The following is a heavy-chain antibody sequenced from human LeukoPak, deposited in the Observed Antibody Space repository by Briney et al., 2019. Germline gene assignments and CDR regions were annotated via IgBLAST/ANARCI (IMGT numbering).Heavy chain of an antibody. J-gene: IGHJ4*02. CDR3: ARDSGMVRGTVDY. CDR2: ISPNSGGT. Sequence: ASVKVSCKASGYAFTDYYMHWVRQAPGQGLEWMGWISPNSGGTNYAQKFQGRVTMTRDTSTSTVYMELSSLRSEDTAVYYCARDSGMVRGTVDYWGQGTLVTVSS. V-gene: IGHV1-2*02. CDR1: GYAFTDYY. D-gene: IGHD3-10*01.